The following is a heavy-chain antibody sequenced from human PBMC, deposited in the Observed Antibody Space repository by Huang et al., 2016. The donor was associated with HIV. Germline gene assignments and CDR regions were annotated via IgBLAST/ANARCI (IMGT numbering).Heavy chain of an antibody. Sequence: QVQLVQSGAEVKKPGSSVKVSCKASGGTFSSYAISWVRQAPGQGLEWMGGISPIVGTANYAQKFQGRGTITADESTSTAYMELSSLRSEDTAVYYCARARGYYDSSVSYYFDYWGQGTLVTVSS. J-gene: IGHJ4*02. V-gene: IGHV1-69*13. CDR3: ARARGYYDSSVSYYFDY. CDR2: ISPIVGTA. D-gene: IGHD3-22*01. CDR1: GGTFSSYA.